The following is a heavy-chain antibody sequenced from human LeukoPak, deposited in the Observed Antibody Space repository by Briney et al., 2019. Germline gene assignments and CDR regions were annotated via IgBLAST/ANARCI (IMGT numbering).Heavy chain of an antibody. V-gene: IGHV1-2*02. J-gene: IGHJ4*02. D-gene: IGHD2-2*01. Sequence: ASVKVSCKASGYTFTAYYMHWVRQAPGQGLEWMGWINPHSGGTNFAQKFQGRVTMTRDTSITTAHMELSRLTSDNTAMYYCAREIPCSSSSCLDYWGQGTLVTVSS. CDR1: GYTFTAYY. CDR3: AREIPCSSSSCLDY. CDR2: INPHSGGT.